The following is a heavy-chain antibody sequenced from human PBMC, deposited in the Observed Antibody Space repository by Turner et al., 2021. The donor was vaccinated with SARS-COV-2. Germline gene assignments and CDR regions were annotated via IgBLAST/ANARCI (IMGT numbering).Heavy chain of an antibody. J-gene: IGHJ6*02. Sequence: QAQLQESCPGLVRPSETLSLTCTVSGGSISSKSWSWSRQSPGRGLEWIGYVYKIGNTDYNPTLRCRVTIAVDTSKNQLSLNLISVTAADTAVYYCARHQGSASGYDHGMNVWGQGTAVIVSS. CDR1: GGSISSKS. V-gene: IGHV4-59*08. CDR2: VYKIGNT. CDR3: ARHQGSASGYDHGMNV. D-gene: IGHD1-26*01.